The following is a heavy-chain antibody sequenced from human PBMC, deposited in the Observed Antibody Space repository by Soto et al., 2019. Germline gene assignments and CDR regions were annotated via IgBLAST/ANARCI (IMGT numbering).Heavy chain of an antibody. CDR1: GFTFSGYA. V-gene: IGHV3-23*01. Sequence: EVQLLESGGDLVQPGRSLRLSCAASGFTFSGYAMSWVRQAPGKGLEWVSVIHGGGNSAYYADSVKGRFTISRDNFQNSLCLQMSSLRGEVTAVYYCAKDRGRVTTSWDFDYWGQGTLVSVSS. J-gene: IGHJ4*02. CDR2: IHGGGNSA. D-gene: IGHD4-17*01. CDR3: AKDRGRVTTSWDFDY.